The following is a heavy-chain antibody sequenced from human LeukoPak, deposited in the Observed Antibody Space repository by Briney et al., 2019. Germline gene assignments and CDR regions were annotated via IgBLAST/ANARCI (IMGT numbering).Heavy chain of an antibody. CDR3: AKDRCSNGVGCYYYYMDV. CDR1: RFTFSSYG. CDR2: IQYDGSNE. D-gene: IGHD2-8*01. Sequence: GGSLRLSCSASRFTFSSYGMHWGRQAPGKGLEWVAYIQYDGSNEQYADSLKGRFSISRDSSKNILYLQMNSLRAEDTAVYYCAKDRCSNGVGCYYYYMDVWGKGTTVTISS. J-gene: IGHJ6*03. V-gene: IGHV3-30*02.